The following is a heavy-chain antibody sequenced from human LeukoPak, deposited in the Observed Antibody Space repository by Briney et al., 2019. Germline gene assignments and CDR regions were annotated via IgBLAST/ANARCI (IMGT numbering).Heavy chain of an antibody. J-gene: IGHJ4*02. CDR1: GFTFSSYW. CDR2: INSDGSTT. D-gene: IGHD2-2*01. V-gene: IGHV3-74*01. Sequence: GGSLRLSCAASGFTFSSYWVHWVRQAPGKGLVWVSRINSDGSTTIYADSVKGRFTISRDNAKNSLYLQMNSLRAEDTAVYYCARSQSSGYCSSSSCFWSDYWGQGTLVTVSS. CDR3: ARSQSSGYCSSSSCFWSDY.